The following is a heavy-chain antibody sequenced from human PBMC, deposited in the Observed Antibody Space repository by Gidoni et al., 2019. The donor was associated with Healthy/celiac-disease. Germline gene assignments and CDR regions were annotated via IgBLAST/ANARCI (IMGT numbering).Heavy chain of an antibody. CDR1: ELTLSSYS. CDR2: IISSSTYI. Sequence: EVQLVEAGGGLVKPGGSLRLPCAASELTLSSYSMNWVRQAPGKWLEWVSSIISSSTYIYYADSVKGRFTISRDNAKNSLYLQMNSLRAEDTAVYYCARSLTLGSHWYFDLWGRGTLVTVSS. J-gene: IGHJ2*01. CDR3: ARSLTLGSHWYFDL. D-gene: IGHD3-16*01. V-gene: IGHV3-21*01.